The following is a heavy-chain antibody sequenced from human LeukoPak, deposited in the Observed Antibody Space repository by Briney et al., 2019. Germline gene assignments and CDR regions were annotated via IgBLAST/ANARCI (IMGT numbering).Heavy chain of an antibody. V-gene: IGHV3-15*01. Sequence: GGSLRLSCAASGFTFSNAWMSWVRQAPGKGLGWVGRIKSKTDGATTDYAAPVKGRFTISRDDSKNTLYLQMNSLKTEDTAVYYCTTGTVATGYFDYWGQGTLVTVSS. CDR3: TTGTVATGYFDY. J-gene: IGHJ4*02. D-gene: IGHD5-12*01. CDR2: IKSKTDGATT. CDR1: GFTFSNAW.